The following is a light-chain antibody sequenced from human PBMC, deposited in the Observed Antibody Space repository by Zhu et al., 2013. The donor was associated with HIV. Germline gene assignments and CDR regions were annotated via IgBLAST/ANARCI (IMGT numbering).Light chain of an antibody. CDR1: SSNIGTNYD. V-gene: IGLV1-40*01. Sequence: QSVLTQPPSVSGAPGQRVTISCTGSSSNIGTNYDVHWYQQLPETAPKLLIYGNSHRPSGFSNRFSGSKSGNTASLTISGLQTYDEADYYCSSYSSSSTLYVFGTGTKVSVL. CDR3: SSYSSSSTLYV. CDR2: GNS. J-gene: IGLJ1*01.